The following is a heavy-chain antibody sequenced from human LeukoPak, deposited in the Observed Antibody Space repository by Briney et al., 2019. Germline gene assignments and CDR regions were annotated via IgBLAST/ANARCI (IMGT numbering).Heavy chain of an antibody. CDR2: ISSSSSYI. D-gene: IGHD1-1*01. J-gene: IGHJ4*02. CDR3: ARGGTRKLDY. Sequence: GGSLRLSCAASGFTFSSYSMNWVRQAPGKGLEWVSSISSSSSYINYADSVKGRFTISRDNAKNSLYLQMNSLRAEDTAVYYCARGGTRKLDYWGQGTLVTVSS. V-gene: IGHV3-21*04. CDR1: GFTFSSYS.